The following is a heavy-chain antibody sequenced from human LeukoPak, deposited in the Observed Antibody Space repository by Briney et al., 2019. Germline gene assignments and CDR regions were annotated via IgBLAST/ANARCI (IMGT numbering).Heavy chain of an antibody. CDR1: GGSISTGDYY. Sequence: SETLSLTCTVSGGSISTGDYYWSWIRQPPGKGLEWIGYIYYSGSTYYNPSLKSRVTISVDTSKNQFSLRLSSVPAADTAVYYCAVGHYYHSSGYLFDYWGQGTLVTVSS. J-gene: IGHJ4*02. CDR3: AVGHYYHSSGYLFDY. CDR2: IYYSGST. D-gene: IGHD3-22*01. V-gene: IGHV4-30-4*01.